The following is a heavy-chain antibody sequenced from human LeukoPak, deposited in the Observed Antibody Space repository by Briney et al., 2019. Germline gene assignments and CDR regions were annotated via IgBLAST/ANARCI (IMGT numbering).Heavy chain of an antibody. J-gene: IGHJ4*02. V-gene: IGHV1-2*02. CDR3: ARDRDYSNTERGFDY. CDR1: GYTFTDYY. CDR2: INPNSRET. Sequence: ASVKVSCKTSGYTFTDYYIHWVRQAPGQGLEWMGWINPNSRETNSAQRFQGRVTMTGDTSISTAYMELSRLTSDDTAVYYCARDRDYSNTERGFDYWGQGTPVTVSS. D-gene: IGHD4-11*01.